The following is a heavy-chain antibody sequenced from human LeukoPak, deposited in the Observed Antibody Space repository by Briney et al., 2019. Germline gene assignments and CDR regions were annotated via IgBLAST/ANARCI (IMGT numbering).Heavy chain of an antibody. J-gene: IGHJ4*02. D-gene: IGHD1-26*01. CDR1: GYSISSGYY. V-gene: IGHV4-38-2*01. CDR3: ARRVGYFDY. Sequence: SETLSLTCAVSGYSISSGYYWGWIRQPPGKGLEWIGSIYHSGSTYYSPSLKSRVTISVDTSKNQFSLKLSSVTAADTAVYYCARRVGYFDYWGQGTLVTVSS. CDR2: IYHSGST.